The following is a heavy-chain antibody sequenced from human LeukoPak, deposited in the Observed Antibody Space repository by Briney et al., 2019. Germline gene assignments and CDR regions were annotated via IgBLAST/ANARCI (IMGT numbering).Heavy chain of an antibody. D-gene: IGHD3-22*01. J-gene: IGHJ4*02. V-gene: IGHV3-13*01. CDR3: ANNYDSSSYYYVPFDF. Sequence: GGSLRLSCAASGFTFSTYVMHWVRQSTGKGLEWVSVIGTAGNTNYLGSVKGRLTISRDNSKNTVYLQMNSLRAEDTAVYYCANNYDSSSYYYVPFDFWGQGTLVTVSS. CDR2: IGTAGNT. CDR1: GFTFSTYV.